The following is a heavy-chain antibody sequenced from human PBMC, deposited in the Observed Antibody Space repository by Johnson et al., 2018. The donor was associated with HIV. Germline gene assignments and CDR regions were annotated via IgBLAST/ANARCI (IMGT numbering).Heavy chain of an antibody. CDR1: GFTFSSYG. CDR2: IKQDGSEK. D-gene: IGHD6-19*01. Sequence: MQLVESGGGVVQPGRSLRLSCAASGFTFSSYGMHWVRQAPGKGLEWVANIKQDGSEKYYVDSVKGRFTISRDNAKNSLYLQMNSLRAEDTAVYYCARDAVIRSGWYNVDAFDVWGQGTMVTVSS. J-gene: IGHJ3*01. CDR3: ARDAVIRSGWYNVDAFDV. V-gene: IGHV3-7*05.